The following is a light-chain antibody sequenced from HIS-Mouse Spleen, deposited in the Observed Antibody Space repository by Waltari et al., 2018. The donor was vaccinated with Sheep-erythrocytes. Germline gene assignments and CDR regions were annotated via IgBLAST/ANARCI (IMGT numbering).Light chain of an antibody. V-gene: IGLV2-8*01. J-gene: IGLJ3*02. Sequence: SALTHPPSASGSPGQSVTIPCTGTSSDVGGYSAVSWYQQHPGKAPKLMIYEVSKRPAGVPDRFSGSKSGNTASLTVSGLQAEDEADYYCSSYAGSNNWVFGGGTKLTVL. CDR2: EVS. CDR1: SSDVGGYSA. CDR3: SSYAGSNNWV.